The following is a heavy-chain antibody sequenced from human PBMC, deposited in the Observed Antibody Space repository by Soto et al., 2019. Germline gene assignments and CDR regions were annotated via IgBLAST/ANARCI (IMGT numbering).Heavy chain of an antibody. Sequence: QITLNESGPTVVKPTETLTLTCTFSGFSLTTSGVGVGWVRQSPGKAPEWLAVIYWDDDKRYSTSLKSRLTITKDTSKNQVVLTMVNVDPADTATYYCAHRVLRAVFGLVTTTAIYFDFWGQGTPVVVSS. V-gene: IGHV2-5*02. CDR3: AHRVLRAVFGLVTTTAIYFDF. D-gene: IGHD3-3*01. CDR1: GFSLTTSGVG. J-gene: IGHJ4*02. CDR2: IYWDDDK.